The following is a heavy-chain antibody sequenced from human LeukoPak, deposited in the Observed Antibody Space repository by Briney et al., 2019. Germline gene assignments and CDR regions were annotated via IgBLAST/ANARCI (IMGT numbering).Heavy chain of an antibody. Sequence: TGGSLRLSCAASGFTLSTYAMNWVRQAPGKGLEWVSYISSSGSNIYYADSVKGRFTISRDNAKNSLYLQMNSLRAEDTAVYYCARDRDFLGSGWSNSFDYWGQGTLVTVSS. CDR1: GFTLSTYA. V-gene: IGHV3-48*03. J-gene: IGHJ4*02. CDR3: ARDRDFLGSGWSNSFDY. CDR2: ISSSGSNI. D-gene: IGHD6-19*01.